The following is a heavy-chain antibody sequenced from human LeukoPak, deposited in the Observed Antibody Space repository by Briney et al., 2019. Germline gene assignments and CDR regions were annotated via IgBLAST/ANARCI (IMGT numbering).Heavy chain of an antibody. D-gene: IGHD5-12*01. Sequence: ASVKVSCKASGYTFISYGISWVRQASGQGLEWMGWISSYSGNTKYAQNLQGRVTMTTETSTSTVYMELRSLRSDDTAVYYYARDYVLGYSGYVDYYYGMDVWGQGTTVTVSS. CDR1: GYTFISYG. CDR2: ISSYSGNT. V-gene: IGHV1-18*01. CDR3: ARDYVLGYSGYVDYYYGMDV. J-gene: IGHJ6*02.